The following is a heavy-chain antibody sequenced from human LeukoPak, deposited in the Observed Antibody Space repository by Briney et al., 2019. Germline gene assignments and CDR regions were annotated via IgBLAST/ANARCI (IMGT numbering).Heavy chain of an antibody. CDR1: GFTFRTYN. CDR2: ISSGSNVM. D-gene: IGHD3-9*01. J-gene: IGHJ4*02. CDR3: ARDSFLTGVVY. Sequence: GGSLRLSCVASGFTFRTYNLNWVRQAPGKGLEWVSFISSGSNVMDYADSVGGRFTISRDDAKNSLYLQMSSLRVEDTAVYYCARDSFLTGVVYWGQGTLVTVSS. V-gene: IGHV3-48*01.